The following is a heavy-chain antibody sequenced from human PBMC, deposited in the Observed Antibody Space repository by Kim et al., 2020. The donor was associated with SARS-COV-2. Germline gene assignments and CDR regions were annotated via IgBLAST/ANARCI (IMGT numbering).Heavy chain of an antibody. V-gene: IGHV3-49*04. D-gene: IGHD2-21*01. CDR2: IRSKAYGGGTT. J-gene: IGHJ4*02. Sequence: GGSLRLSCITSGFTFGDYCVSWVRQAPGQGLEWVGFIRSKAYGGGTTEYAASVRGRFSISRDDSKGFAYLQMNSLKHDDTGTYFCTRWHNLSDFIRDYWGQETRVTVS. CDR3: TRWHNLSDFIRDY. CDR1: GFTFGDYC.